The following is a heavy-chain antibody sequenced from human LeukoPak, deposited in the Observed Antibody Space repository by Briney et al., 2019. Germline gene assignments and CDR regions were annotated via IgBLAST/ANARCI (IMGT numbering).Heavy chain of an antibody. V-gene: IGHV1-69*05. Sequence: SVKVSCKASGGTFSSYAISWVRQAPGQGLEWMGGIIPIFGTANYAQKFQGRVTITTDESTSTAYMELSSLRSEDTAVYYCARRKYPYSSTAYFDYWGQGTLVTVSS. CDR1: GGTFSSYA. CDR2: IIPIFGTA. J-gene: IGHJ4*02. D-gene: IGHD2-21*01. CDR3: ARRKYPYSSTAYFDY.